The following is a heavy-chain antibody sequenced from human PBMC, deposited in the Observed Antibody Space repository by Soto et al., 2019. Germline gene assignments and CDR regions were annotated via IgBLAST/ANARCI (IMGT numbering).Heavy chain of an antibody. J-gene: IGHJ4*02. CDR1: GYTFTNYY. CDR2: INPNSGDT. V-gene: IGHV1-2*04. D-gene: IGHD6-19*01. CDR3: ARGAAYSSGWQTLDY. Sequence: QVQLVQSGAEVKKPGASVKVSCKASGYTFTNYYAHWVRQAPGQGLEWMGWINPNSGDTKYAQNFQAWVTMTRDTSISTASMELNRLTSDDSAVYYCARGAAYSSGWQTLDYWGQGTLVTVSS.